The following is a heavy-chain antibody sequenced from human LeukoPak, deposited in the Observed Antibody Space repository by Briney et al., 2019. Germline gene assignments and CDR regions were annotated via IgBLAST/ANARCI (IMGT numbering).Heavy chain of an antibody. CDR2: IHTSGST. D-gene: IGHD2-15*01. Sequence: SETLSLTCTVSGGFSSSYYWTWIRQPPGKGLEWIGNIHTSGSTDYSPSLKSRVTMSIDTSKNQFSLRLSSVTAADTAVYYCARPGQSSWWVYFNYWGQGTLVTVSS. J-gene: IGHJ4*02. V-gene: IGHV4-4*09. CDR3: ARPGQSSWWVYFNY. CDR1: GGFSSSYY.